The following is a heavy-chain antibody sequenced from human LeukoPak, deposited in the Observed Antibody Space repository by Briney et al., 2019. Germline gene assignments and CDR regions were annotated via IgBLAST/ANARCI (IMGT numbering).Heavy chain of an antibody. CDR1: GFXFSSYA. CDR3: ARGRYSSSWKDY. J-gene: IGHJ4*02. V-gene: IGHV3-33*01. CDR2: IGSDGNKK. Sequence: GGSLRLSCAASGFXFSSYAIHWVRRAPGKGLEWVALIGSDGNKKYYADSVKGRFSISRDNSNNTLYLQMNSLGVEDTAVYYCARGRYSSSWKDYWGQGTLVTVSS. D-gene: IGHD6-13*01.